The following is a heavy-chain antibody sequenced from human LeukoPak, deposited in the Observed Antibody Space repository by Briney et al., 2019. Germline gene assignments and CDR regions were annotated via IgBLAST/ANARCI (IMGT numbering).Heavy chain of an antibody. CDR2: ISTTGST. D-gene: IGHD5-24*01. Sequence: PSETLSLTCSVSSGSITSHCWSWVRQPAGKGLEWIGRISTTGSTNSNPSLKNRVTMSLDTSKNQVSLKLGSVTAADTAVYYCAREIEMATQFDYWGQGTLVTVSS. J-gene: IGHJ4*02. V-gene: IGHV4-4*07. CDR3: AREIEMATQFDY. CDR1: SGSITSHC.